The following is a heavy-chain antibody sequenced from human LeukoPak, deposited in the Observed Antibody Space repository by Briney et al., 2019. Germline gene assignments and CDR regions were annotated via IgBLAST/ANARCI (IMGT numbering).Heavy chain of an antibody. CDR2: IYHSGST. V-gene: IGHV4-38-2*01. CDR3: ARVGQWLASDWFDP. Sequence: SETLSLTCAVSGYSISSGYYWGWIRQPPGKGLEWIGSIYHSGSTYYNPSLKSRVTISVDTSKNQFSLKLSPVTAADTAVYYCARVGQWLASDWFDPWGQGTLVTVSS. J-gene: IGHJ5*02. CDR1: GYSISSGYY. D-gene: IGHD6-19*01.